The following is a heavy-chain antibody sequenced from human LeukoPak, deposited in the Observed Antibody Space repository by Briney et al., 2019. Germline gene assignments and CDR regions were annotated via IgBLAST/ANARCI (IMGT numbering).Heavy chain of an antibody. J-gene: IGHJ4*02. CDR3: APLSLYGSGSYPFDY. D-gene: IGHD3-10*01. CDR2: ISSSSSYI. CDR1: TFTFSSYT. V-gene: IGHV3-21*01. Sequence: GGSLRLSCAASTFTFSSYTMNWVRQAPGKGLEWVSSISSSSSYIYYADSVKGRFTISRDNAKNSLYLQMNSLRAEDTAVYYCAPLSLYGSGSYPFDYWGQGTLVTVSS.